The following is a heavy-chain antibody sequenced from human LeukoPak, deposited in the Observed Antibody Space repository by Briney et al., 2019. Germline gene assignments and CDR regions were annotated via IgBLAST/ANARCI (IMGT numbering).Heavy chain of an antibody. CDR3: ARRSDSGSDDGEDYFDF. D-gene: IGHD1-26*01. CDR1: GASIFSTTFY. CDR2: MYYDGST. Sequence: SETLSLACSVSGASIFSTTFYWGWIRQPPGKGLEWIGSMYYDGSTYYNPSLKSRVSISVDTSNNQFSLKLTSVTAADTAVYFCARRSDSGSDDGEDYFDFWGQGTLVTISS. V-gene: IGHV4-39*01. J-gene: IGHJ4*02.